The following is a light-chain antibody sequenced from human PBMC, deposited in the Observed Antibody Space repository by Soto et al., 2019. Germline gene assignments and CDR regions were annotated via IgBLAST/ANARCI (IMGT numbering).Light chain of an antibody. Sequence: QSALTQPASVSGSPGQSITISCTGISSDVGDYNYVSWYRQYPGKVPKLMIYEVSNRPSGVSNRFSGSKSGNTASLTISGLQTEDEADYYCTSYTSSTRVFGGGTKLTVL. CDR2: EVS. CDR1: SSDVGDYNY. V-gene: IGLV2-14*01. J-gene: IGLJ3*02. CDR3: TSYTSSTRV.